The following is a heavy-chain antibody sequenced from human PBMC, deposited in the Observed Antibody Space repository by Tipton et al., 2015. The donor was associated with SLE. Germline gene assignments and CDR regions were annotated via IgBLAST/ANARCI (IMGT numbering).Heavy chain of an antibody. J-gene: IGHJ4*02. V-gene: IGHV4-59*01. CDR3: ARDQSSGWLNLDY. Sequence: TLSLTCTVSGGSISSYYWSWIRQPPGKGLEWIGYIYYSGSTNYNPSLKSRVTISVDTPKKQFSLKLSSVTAADTAVYYCARDQSSGWLNLDYWGQGTLVTVSS. CDR2: IYYSGST. CDR1: GGSISSYY. D-gene: IGHD6-19*01.